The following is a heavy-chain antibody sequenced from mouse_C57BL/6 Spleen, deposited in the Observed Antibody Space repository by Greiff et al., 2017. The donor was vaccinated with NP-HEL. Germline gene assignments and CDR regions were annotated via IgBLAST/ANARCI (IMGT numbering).Heavy chain of an antibody. CDR2: INPYNGGT. D-gene: IGHD2-1*01. CDR1: GYTFTDYY. J-gene: IGHJ4*01. Sequence: VQLQQSGPVLVKLGASVKMSCKASGYTFTDYYMNWVKQSHGKSLEWIGVINPYNGGTSYNQKFKGKATLTVDKSSSTAYMELNSLTSEDSAVYYCARGGNSYAMDYWGQGTSVTVSS. CDR3: ARGGNSYAMDY. V-gene: IGHV1-19*01.